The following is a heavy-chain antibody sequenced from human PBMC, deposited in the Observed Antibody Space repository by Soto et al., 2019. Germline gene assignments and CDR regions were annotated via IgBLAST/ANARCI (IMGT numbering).Heavy chain of an antibody. CDR3: ARERPIAAAGSGWFDP. Sequence: QVQLVQSGAEVKKPGSSVKVSCKASGGTFSSYAISWVRQAPGQGLEWMGGIIPIFGTANYTQKFQGRVTITADESTSTAYMELSSLRSEDTAVYYCARERPIAAAGSGWFDPWGQGTLVTVSS. CDR1: GGTFSSYA. CDR2: IIPIFGTA. J-gene: IGHJ5*02. D-gene: IGHD6-13*01. V-gene: IGHV1-69*01.